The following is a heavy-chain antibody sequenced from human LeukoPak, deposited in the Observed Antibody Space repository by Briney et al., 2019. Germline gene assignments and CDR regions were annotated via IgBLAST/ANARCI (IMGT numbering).Heavy chain of an antibody. CDR3: AKPLHSGYYYGNDY. CDR2: ISVSGGST. J-gene: IGHJ4*02. V-gene: IGHV3-23*01. D-gene: IGHD3-22*01. CDR1: GFIFSSYA. Sequence: QAGGSLRLSCAASGFIFSSYAMSWVRQAPGKGLEWVSAISVSGGSTYYADSVKGRFTISRDNSKNTLYLQMNSLRAEDMAVYYCAKPLHSGYYYGNDYWGQGTLVTVSS.